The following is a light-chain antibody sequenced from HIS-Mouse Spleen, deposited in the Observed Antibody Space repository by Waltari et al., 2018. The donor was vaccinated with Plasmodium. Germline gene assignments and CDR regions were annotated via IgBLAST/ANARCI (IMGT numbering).Light chain of an antibody. CDR3: QQFNSYPLT. CDR1: QGISSA. J-gene: IGKJ4*01. CDR2: DAS. Sequence: AIQLTQSPSSLSASVGDRFTITCRAGQGISSALAWYQQKPGKAPKLLIYDASSLENGVPYRFSGSGSGTDFTLNISSLQPEDVATYYCQQFNSYPLTFGGGTKVDIK. V-gene: IGKV1-13*02.